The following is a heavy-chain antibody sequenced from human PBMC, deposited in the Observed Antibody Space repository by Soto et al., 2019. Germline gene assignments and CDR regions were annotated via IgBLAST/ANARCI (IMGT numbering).Heavy chain of an antibody. CDR2: IYYSGRT. CDR1: GGSISSSSHY. V-gene: IGHV4-39*01. CDR3: ARQNNYGMDV. Sequence: QLQLQESGPGLVKPSETLSLTCTVSGGSISSSSHYWGWIRQPPGRGLEWIGNIYYSGRTNNNASLKSRVIISVDTAKNQFSLKLSSVTAADTAVYYCARQNNYGMDVWGQGTTVTVSS. J-gene: IGHJ6*02.